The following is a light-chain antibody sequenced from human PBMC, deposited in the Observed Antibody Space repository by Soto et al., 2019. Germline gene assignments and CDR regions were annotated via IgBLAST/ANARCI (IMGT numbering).Light chain of an antibody. CDR1: SSYIGSYNY. CDR2: DVS. CDR3: KSFTTSSTYV. Sequence: QSVLTQPASVSGSPGQSIAISCIGTSSYIGSYNYVSWYQQHPGKAPKLMIYDVSNRPSGVSDRFSGSKSGKTASLTISGLQAEDEADYYCKSFTTSSTYVFGNGTKVPS. J-gene: IGLJ1*01. V-gene: IGLV2-14*01.